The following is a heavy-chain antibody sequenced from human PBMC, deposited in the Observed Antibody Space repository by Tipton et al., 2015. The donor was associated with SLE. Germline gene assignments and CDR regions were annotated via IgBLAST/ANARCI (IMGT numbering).Heavy chain of an antibody. V-gene: IGHV4-39*02. J-gene: IGHJ3*02. CDR2: IYYSGRN. Sequence: TLSLTCTVSGDSISRQSYYWGWIRQAPGNGLEWIGSIYYSGRNAYNPSLKSRVSISVDTSKNHFSLNLSSVIAADTAVYYCASWGFDIWGQGTMVTVSS. CDR1: GDSISRQSYY. D-gene: IGHD3-16*01. CDR3: ASWGFDI.